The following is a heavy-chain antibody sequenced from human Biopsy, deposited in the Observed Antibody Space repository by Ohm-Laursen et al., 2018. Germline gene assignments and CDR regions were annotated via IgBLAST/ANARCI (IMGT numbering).Heavy chain of an antibody. V-gene: IGHV1-46*01. Sequence: SVKVSCKGSGYTFTNHYIHWVRQAPGQGLEWMGIINPVGGSTNYAQKLQGRVTLTTDTSTSTVHMELRSLRSDDTAVYYCARLLQTDGDGFWSGYYDYWGQGTLVTVSS. CDR1: GYTFTNHY. J-gene: IGHJ4*02. D-gene: IGHD3-3*01. CDR3: ARLLQTDGDGFWSGYYDY. CDR2: INPVGGST.